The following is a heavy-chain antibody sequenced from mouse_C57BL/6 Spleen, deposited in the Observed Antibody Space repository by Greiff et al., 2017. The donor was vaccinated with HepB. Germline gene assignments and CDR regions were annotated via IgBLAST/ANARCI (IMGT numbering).Heavy chain of an antibody. CDR2: ISSGGSYT. V-gene: IGHV5-6*02. CDR1: GFTFSSYG. Sequence: EVKLVESGGDLVKPGGSLKLSCAASGFTFSSYGMSWVRQTPDKRLEWVATISSGGSYTYYPDSVKGRFTIARDNAKNTLYLQMSSLKSEDTAMYYCARQNSNYEGAMDYWGQGTSVTVSS. D-gene: IGHD2-5*01. CDR3: ARQNSNYEGAMDY. J-gene: IGHJ4*01.